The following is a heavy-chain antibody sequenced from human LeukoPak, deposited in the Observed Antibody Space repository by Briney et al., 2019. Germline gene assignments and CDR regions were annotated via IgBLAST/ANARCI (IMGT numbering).Heavy chain of an antibody. V-gene: IGHV4-30-4*01. CDR1: GDPISSGDYY. CDR2: IYYSGST. CDR3: ARGFSPFKS. Sequence: SETLSLTCTVSGDPISSGDYYWSWIRQPPGEGLEWTGYIYYSGSTNYNPSLKSRVTISVDTSKNQFSLKLSSVTAADTAVYYCARGFSPFKSWGQGTLVTVSS. D-gene: IGHD3-3*01. J-gene: IGHJ5*02.